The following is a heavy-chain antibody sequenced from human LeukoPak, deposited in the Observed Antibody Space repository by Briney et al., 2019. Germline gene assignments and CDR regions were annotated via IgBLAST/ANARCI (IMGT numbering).Heavy chain of an antibody. CDR1: GFTFSSYS. Sequence: GGSLRLSCAASGFTFSSYSMNWVRQAPGKGLEWVSSISSSSYIYYADSVKGRFTISRDNAKNSLYLQMNSLRAEDTAVYYCARANKYYYDNSANYYSAYYYYMDVWGEGTTVTVSS. D-gene: IGHD3-22*01. CDR3: ARANKYYYDNSANYYSAYYYYMDV. V-gene: IGHV3-21*01. J-gene: IGHJ6*03. CDR2: ISSSSYI.